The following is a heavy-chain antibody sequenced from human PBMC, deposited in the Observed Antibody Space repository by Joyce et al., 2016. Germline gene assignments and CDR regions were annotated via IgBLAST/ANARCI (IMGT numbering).Heavy chain of an antibody. D-gene: IGHD1-1*01. CDR3: ATRAGDDRDLGY. V-gene: IGHV1-2*02. J-gene: IGHJ4*02. Sequence: QVQLVQSGAEVRKPGASVKVSCKASGYTFTASYIHWVRQAPGQGLEWMAWINPNSGGKNYAQRFRGRVALTRNASINTAIMELTGLTSDDTAVYYCATRAGDDRDLGYWGQGTLVTVSS. CDR1: GYTFTASY. CDR2: INPNSGGK.